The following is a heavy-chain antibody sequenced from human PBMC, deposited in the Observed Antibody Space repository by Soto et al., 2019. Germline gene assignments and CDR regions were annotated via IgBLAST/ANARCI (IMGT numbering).Heavy chain of an antibody. D-gene: IGHD6-13*01. CDR2: MNPNSGKT. Sequence: VHDSCQGTGCTFRSYDINWVRQAAGQGQGWMGGMNPNSGKTGYAQKFPGRVTMTRNSSISTDYMELSSRRSEDTAVYDCARGQGGYSSSWYSDYWGQGTLVTVSS. CDR3: ARGQGGYSSSWYSDY. CDR1: GCTFRSYD. V-gene: IGHV1-8*01. J-gene: IGHJ4*02.